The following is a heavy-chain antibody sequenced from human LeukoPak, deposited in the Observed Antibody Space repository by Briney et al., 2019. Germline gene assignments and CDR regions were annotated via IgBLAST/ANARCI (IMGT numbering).Heavy chain of an antibody. J-gene: IGHJ4*02. V-gene: IGHV3-53*01. CDR2: IYSGGGT. CDR3: ARGQVVGATDYFDY. D-gene: IGHD1-26*01. Sequence: GGSLRLSCAASGFTVSNHYMYWVRQAPGQGLELVSVIYSGGGTHYTDSVKGRFTISRDNSKNTLFLQMNNLSAEDTALYYCARGQVVGATDYFDYWGQGTPVTVAS. CDR1: GFTVSNHY.